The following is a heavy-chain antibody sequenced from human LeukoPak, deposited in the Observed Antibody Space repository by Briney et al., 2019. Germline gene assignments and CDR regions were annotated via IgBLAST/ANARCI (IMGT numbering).Heavy chain of an antibody. CDR1: GFNFMLHG. CDR3: ARDSALRI. D-gene: IGHD6-13*01. J-gene: IGHJ4*02. V-gene: IGHV3-48*01. Sequence: GGSLRLSCATSGFNFMLHGVNWVRQAPGEELEWISYISNTGSTIYYAGSVQGRFTTSRDDGRTSVYLQMNSLRVEDTAVYYCARDSALRIWGQGTLVTVSS. CDR2: ISNTGSTI.